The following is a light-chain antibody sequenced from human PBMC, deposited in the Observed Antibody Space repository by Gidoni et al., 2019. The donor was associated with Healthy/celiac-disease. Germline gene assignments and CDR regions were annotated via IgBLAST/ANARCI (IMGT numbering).Light chain of an antibody. Sequence: DLVMTQSPDSLAVSLGERATINCKSSQSVLYSSNNKNYLAWYQQKPGQPPKLLIYWASTRESGVPDRFSGRGSGTDFTLTISSLQAEDVAVYYCQQYYSTPPAFGPGTKVDIK. V-gene: IGKV4-1*01. CDR2: WAS. J-gene: IGKJ3*01. CDR1: QSVLYSSNNKNY. CDR3: QQYYSTPPA.